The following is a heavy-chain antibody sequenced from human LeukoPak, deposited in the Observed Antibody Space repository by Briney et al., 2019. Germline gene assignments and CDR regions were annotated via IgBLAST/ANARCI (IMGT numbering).Heavy chain of an antibody. V-gene: IGHV4-4*02. CDR2: IYHNGDT. CDR3: ARDSNGDYYFDD. D-gene: IGHD4-17*01. J-gene: IGHJ4*02. Sequence: PSETLSLTRAVSGGSINISNWWSWVRQPPGKGLEWIGDIYHNGDTNFNPSLKSRVTISLDKSQNQFSLKLTSLTAADTALYYCARDSNGDYYFDDWGQGTLITVSS. CDR1: GGSINISNW.